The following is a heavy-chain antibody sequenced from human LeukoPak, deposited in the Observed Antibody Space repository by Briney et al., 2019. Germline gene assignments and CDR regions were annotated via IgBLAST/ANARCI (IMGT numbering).Heavy chain of an antibody. CDR3: ARATGSRASGY. J-gene: IGHJ4*02. CDR2: INHSGST. D-gene: IGHD2-15*01. Sequence: SDTLSLTCAVYGGSFSGYHWSWIRQPPGKGLEWIGEINHSGSTNYNPSLKSRVTISVDTSKNQFSLKLSSVTAADTAVYYCARATGSRASGYWGQGTLVTASS. CDR1: GGSFSGYH. V-gene: IGHV4-34*01.